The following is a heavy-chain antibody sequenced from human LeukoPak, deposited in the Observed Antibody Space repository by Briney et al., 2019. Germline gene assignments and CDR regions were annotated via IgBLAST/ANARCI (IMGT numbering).Heavy chain of an antibody. CDR3: VRDTFSPDAFDI. V-gene: IGHV3-23*01. CDR1: GFTFSSYA. D-gene: IGHD3-16*01. J-gene: IGHJ3*02. CDR2: ISGSGGNT. Sequence: QPGGSLRLSCAASGFTFSSYAMSWVRQAPGKGLDWVSAISGSGGNTYYADSVKGRFTISRDNAKNSLYLQMNSLRAEDTAVYYCVRDTFSPDAFDIWGQGTMVTVSS.